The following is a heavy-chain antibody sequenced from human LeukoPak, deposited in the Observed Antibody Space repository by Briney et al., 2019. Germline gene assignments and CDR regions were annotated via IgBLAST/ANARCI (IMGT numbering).Heavy chain of an antibody. CDR1: GYYISSAYY. CDR3: ARQTIAAAAPCLDY. V-gene: IGHV4-38-2*02. Sequence: SETLSLTCTVSGYYISSAYYWGWIRQPPGKGLEWIGSIYHSGSTYYNPSLKSRVTISVDTSKKQFSLKLSSVTAADTAVYYCARQTIAAAAPCLDYWGQGTLVTVSS. J-gene: IGHJ4*02. CDR2: IYHSGST. D-gene: IGHD6-13*01.